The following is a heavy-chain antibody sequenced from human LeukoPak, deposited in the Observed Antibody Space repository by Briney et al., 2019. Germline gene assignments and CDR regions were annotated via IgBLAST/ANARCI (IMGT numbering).Heavy chain of an antibody. CDR1: GYTFTGYY. V-gene: IGHV1-18*04. D-gene: IGHD3-9*01. Sequence: WASVKVSCKASGYTFTGYYMHWVRQAPGQGLEWMGWISAYNGNTNYAQKLQGRVTMTTDTSMSTAYMELRSLRSDDTAVYYCARAGFLEDILTGFGPPLYYYYGMDVWGQGTTVTVSS. J-gene: IGHJ6*02. CDR2: ISAYNGNT. CDR3: ARAGFLEDILTGFGPPLYYYYGMDV.